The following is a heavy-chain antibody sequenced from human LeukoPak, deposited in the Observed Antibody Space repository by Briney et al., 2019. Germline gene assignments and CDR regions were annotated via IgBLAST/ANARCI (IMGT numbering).Heavy chain of an antibody. CDR3: AKPSMVRGVTTYYFDY. CDR1: GFTFDDYA. CDR2: ISWNSGSI. V-gene: IGHV3-9*01. Sequence: GGSLRLSCAASGFTFDDYAMHWVRQAPGKGLEWVSGISWNSGSIGYADSVKGRFTISRGNAKNSLYLQMNSLRAEDTALYYCAKPSMVRGVTTYYFDYWGQGTLVTVSS. D-gene: IGHD3-10*01. J-gene: IGHJ4*02.